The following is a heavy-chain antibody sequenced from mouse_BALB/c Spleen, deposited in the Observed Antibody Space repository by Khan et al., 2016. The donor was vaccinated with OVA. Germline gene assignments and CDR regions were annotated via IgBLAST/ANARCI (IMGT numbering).Heavy chain of an antibody. CDR1: GYTFTNYW. CDR2: IYPGDGNT. D-gene: IGHD1-1*01. CDR3: GRGGITTGFFGY. V-gene: IGHV1-87*01. J-gene: IGHJ2*01. Sequence: QVRLQQSGTELARPGASVKLSCKASGYTFTNYWMQWVKQRPGQGLEWIGAIYPGDGNTRYTQKFKGKATLTADKSSSTAYMQLSSLASEDSAVFSCGRGGITTGFFGYWGQGTTLKGPS.